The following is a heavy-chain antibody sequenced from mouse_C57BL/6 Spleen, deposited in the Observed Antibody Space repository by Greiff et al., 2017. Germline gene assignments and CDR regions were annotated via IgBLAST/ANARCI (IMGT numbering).Heavy chain of an antibody. CDR2: IHPNSGST. V-gene: IGHV1-64*01. CDR1: GYTFTSYW. CDR3: ARSGNWDGDYAMDY. D-gene: IGHD4-1*01. Sequence: QVQLKQPGAELVKPGASVKLSCKASGYTFTSYWMHWVKQRPGQGLEWIGLIHPNSGSTTYNEKFKSKATLTVDNSSSPAYLQISDLTSEDSAIYYYARSGNWDGDYAMDYWGQGTSVTVSS. J-gene: IGHJ4*01.